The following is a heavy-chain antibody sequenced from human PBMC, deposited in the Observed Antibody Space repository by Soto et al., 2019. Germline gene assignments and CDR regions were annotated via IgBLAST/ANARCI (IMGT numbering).Heavy chain of an antibody. D-gene: IGHD2-8*02. Sequence: PSETLSLTCAVSGASISSGGWWSWVRPPTGKGLEWIAEIFHDGNTNYSPSLKSRVTISVDKSQNQFSLNVYSVTAADTAVYYCARHEGWTGPDQWGQGTLVTGSS. J-gene: IGHJ5*02. V-gene: IGHV4-4*02. CDR2: IFHDGNT. CDR3: ARHEGWTGPDQ. CDR1: GASISSGGW.